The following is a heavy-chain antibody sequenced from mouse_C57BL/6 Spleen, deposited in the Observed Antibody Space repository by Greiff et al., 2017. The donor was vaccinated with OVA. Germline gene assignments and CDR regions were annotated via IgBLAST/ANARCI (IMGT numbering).Heavy chain of an antibody. CDR1: GFTFSNYW. V-gene: IGHV6-3*01. CDR3: TVPSYYYGRYAMDY. J-gene: IGHJ4*01. D-gene: IGHD1-1*01. CDR2: IRLKSDNYAT. Sequence: EVKLMESGGGLVQPGGSMKLSCVASGFTFSNYWMNWVRQSPEKGLEWVAQIRLKSDNYATHYAESVKGRFTISRDDSKRSVYLQMNNLRAEDTGIYYCTVPSYYYGRYAMDYWGQGTSVTVSS.